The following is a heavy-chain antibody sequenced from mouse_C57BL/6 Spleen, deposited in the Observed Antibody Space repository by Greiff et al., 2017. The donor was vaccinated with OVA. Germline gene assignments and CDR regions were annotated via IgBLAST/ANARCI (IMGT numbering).Heavy chain of an antibody. V-gene: IGHV10-1*01. CDR3: VRQRVYEYDGWFDY. CDR2: IRRKSNNSAT. CDR1: GFSFNTYA. Sequence: EVQLVESGGGLVQPKGSLKLSCAASGFSFNTYAMNWVRQAPGKGLEWVARIRRKSNNSATYSADSVKDRFTISRDDSESNSYLQMNNVKTEDTAMDYCVRQRVYEYDGWFDYWGQGTLVTVSA. J-gene: IGHJ3*01. D-gene: IGHD2-4*01.